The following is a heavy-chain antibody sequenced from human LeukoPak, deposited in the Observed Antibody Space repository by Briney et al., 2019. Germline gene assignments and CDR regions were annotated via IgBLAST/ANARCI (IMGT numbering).Heavy chain of an antibody. CDR1: GYTFTSYD. D-gene: IGHD6-13*01. Sequence: ASVKVSCKASGYTFTSYDINWVRQATGQGLEWMGWMNPNSGNTGYAQKFQGRVTITRNTSISTAYMELSSLRSEDTAVYYCARGLLYSSSWYRKTSYYYYMDVWGKGTTVTVSS. V-gene: IGHV1-8*03. CDR3: ARGLLYSSSWYRKTSYYYYMDV. CDR2: MNPNSGNT. J-gene: IGHJ6*03.